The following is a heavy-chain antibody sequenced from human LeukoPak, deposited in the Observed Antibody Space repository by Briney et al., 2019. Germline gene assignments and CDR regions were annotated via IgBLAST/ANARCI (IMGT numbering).Heavy chain of an antibody. V-gene: IGHV4-34*09. CDR1: GGSFSGYY. D-gene: IGHD3-22*01. Sequence: SETLSLTCAVYGGSFSGYYWSWIRQPPGKGLEWIGEINHSGSTYYNPSLKSRVTISVDTSKNQFSLKLSSVTAADTAVYYCARDLKSGSSGYYFGERETINAFDIWGQGTMVTVSS. CDR3: ARDLKSGSSGYYFGERETINAFDI. J-gene: IGHJ3*02. CDR2: INHSGST.